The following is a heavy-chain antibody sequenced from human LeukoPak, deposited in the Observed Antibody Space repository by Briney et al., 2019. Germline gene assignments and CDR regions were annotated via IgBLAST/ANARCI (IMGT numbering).Heavy chain of an antibody. V-gene: IGHV3-48*04. CDR2: IGSSGSPT. J-gene: IGHJ4*02. Sequence: SGGFLRLSCVASGFSFSTYSMNWVRQAPGKGLEWLSYIGSSGSPTYYADSVKGRFTISRDNAENSIYLQMSSLRAEDTAVYFCARSNFYFDFWGQGTLVTVSS. CDR1: GFSFSTYS. CDR3: ARSNFYFDF. D-gene: IGHD4-11*01.